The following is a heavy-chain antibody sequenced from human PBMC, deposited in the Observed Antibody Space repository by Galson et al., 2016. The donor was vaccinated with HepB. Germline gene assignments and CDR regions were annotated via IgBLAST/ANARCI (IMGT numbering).Heavy chain of an antibody. CDR3: ATGDLEVGSFDI. J-gene: IGHJ3*02. CDR2: FDPEDGET. Sequence: SVKVSCKVSGSPLSEFSIHWVRQAPGKGLEWMGGFDPEDGETIYAQKFQDRVTMTEDTSTDTAYMDLSSLRSDDTAVYYCATGDLEVGSFDIWGQGTMVTVSS. D-gene: IGHD3-10*01. V-gene: IGHV1-24*01. CDR1: GSPLSEFS.